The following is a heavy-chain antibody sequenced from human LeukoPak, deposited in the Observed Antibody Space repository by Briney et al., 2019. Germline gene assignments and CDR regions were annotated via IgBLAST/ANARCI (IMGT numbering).Heavy chain of an antibody. V-gene: IGHV4-30-4*01. Sequence: PSQTLSLTCTVSGGSISSGDYYWSWIRQPPGKGLEWIGYIYYSGSTYYNPPLKSRVTISVDTSKNQFSLKLSSVTAADTAVYYCARDRGSSSWYYFDYWGQGTLVTVSS. D-gene: IGHD6-13*01. CDR1: GGSISSGDYY. J-gene: IGHJ4*02. CDR2: IYYSGST. CDR3: ARDRGSSSWYYFDY.